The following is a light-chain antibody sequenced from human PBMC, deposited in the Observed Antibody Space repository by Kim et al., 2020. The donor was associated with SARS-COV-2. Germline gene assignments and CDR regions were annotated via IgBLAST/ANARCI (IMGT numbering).Light chain of an antibody. J-gene: IGLJ3*02. V-gene: IGLV2-23*01. CDR2: EGS. Sequence: QSALTQPASVSGSPGQSITISCTGTTNDIGKYRFVSWYQQHPGKVPKLVIFEGSKRPSGVSNRFSGSKSGNTASLTISGLQAEDEADYHCCSFRTNYTVLFGGGTQLTVL. CDR1: TNDIGKYRF. CDR3: CSFRTNYTVL.